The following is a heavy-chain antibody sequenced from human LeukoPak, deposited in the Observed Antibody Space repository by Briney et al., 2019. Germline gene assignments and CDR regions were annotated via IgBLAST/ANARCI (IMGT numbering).Heavy chain of an antibody. CDR1: GGSISSGSYY. D-gene: IGHD1-1*01. V-gene: IGHV4-61*02. CDR3: ATIGIGRVGKNWFDP. Sequence: SETLSLTCTVSGGSISSGSYYWSWIRQPAGKGLEWIGRIYTSGSTNYNPSLKSRVTISVDTSKNQFSLKLSSVTAADTAVYYCATIGIGRVGKNWFDPWGQGTLVTVSS. CDR2: IYTSGST. J-gene: IGHJ5*02.